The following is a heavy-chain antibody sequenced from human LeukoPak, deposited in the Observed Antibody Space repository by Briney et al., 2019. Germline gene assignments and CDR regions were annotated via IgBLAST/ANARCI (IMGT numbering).Heavy chain of an antibody. V-gene: IGHV3-23*01. CDR3: AKTPAGSRSYYYYYMDV. CDR2: ISGSGGST. J-gene: IGHJ6*03. D-gene: IGHD1-14*01. Sequence: GGSLRLSCAASGSTFSSYAMSWVRQAPGKGLEWVSAISGSGGSTYYADSVKGRFTISRDNSKNTPYLQMNSLRAEDTAVYYCAKTPAGSRSYYYYYMDVWGKGTTVTVSS. CDR1: GSTFSSYA.